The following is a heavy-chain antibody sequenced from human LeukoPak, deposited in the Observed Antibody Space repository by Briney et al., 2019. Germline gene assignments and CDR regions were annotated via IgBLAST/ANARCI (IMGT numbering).Heavy chain of an antibody. CDR2: IYVTGT. CDR3: ARELWFVNAPGSWFDP. Sequence: PSETLSLTCTVSGGSIGTYYWSWIRQSPGKGLEWIGYIYVTGTRYNPYLQSRVTISVDTFRNQSFLKMSSVTAADTAVYYCARELWFVNAPGSWFDPWGQGTLVTVSS. CDR1: GGSIGTYY. J-gene: IGHJ5*02. V-gene: IGHV4-59*12. D-gene: IGHD3-10*01.